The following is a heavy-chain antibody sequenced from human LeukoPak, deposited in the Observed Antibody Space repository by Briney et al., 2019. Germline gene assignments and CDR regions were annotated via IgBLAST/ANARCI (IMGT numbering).Heavy chain of an antibody. J-gene: IGHJ4*02. CDR3: ARGAQADGY. CDR1: GFTFSDDY. CDR2: ISGSGSYT. V-gene: IGHV3-11*05. D-gene: IGHD5-24*01. Sequence: PGGSLRLSCAASGFTFSDDYMNWIRQAPGKGLEWVSYISGSGSYTNYADSVKGRFTISRDNAKNSLYLQMNSLRAEDTAVYYCARGAQADGYWGQGTLVTVSS.